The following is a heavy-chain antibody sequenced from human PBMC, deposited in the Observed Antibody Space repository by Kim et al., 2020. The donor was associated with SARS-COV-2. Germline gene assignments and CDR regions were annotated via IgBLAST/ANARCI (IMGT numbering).Heavy chain of an antibody. D-gene: IGHD2-15*01. CDR1: GFTFTTYA. CDR2: VSGSGGST. J-gene: IGHJ4*03. V-gene: IGHV3-23*01. CDR3: AKDASFTCSGDNCYGDVDS. Sequence: GGSLRLSCAASGFTFTTYAMSWVRQAPGKGLEWVSIVSGSGGSTYYADFVKGRFTISRDNSKNTLYLQMNSLRAEDTAIYCCAKDASFTCSGDNCYGDVDSCGPETL.